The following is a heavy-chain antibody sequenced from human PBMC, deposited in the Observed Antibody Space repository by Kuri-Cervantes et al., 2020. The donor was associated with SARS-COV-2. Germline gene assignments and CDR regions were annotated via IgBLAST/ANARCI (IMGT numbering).Heavy chain of an antibody. CDR1: GLTFSSRS. D-gene: IGHD1-14*01. J-gene: IGHJ4*02. CDR2: IDASGKSR. V-gene: IGHV3-48*02. CDR3: STTWDH. Sequence: GESLKLSCAVSGLTFSSRSMNWVRQAPGMGLEWVSHIDASGKSRYYIDSVQGRFTISRDNARNSLYLQMNSLTEEDTAVYYCSTTWDHWGQGTLVTVSS.